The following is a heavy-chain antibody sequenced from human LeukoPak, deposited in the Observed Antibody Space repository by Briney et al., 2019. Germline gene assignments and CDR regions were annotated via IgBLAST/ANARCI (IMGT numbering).Heavy chain of an antibody. J-gene: IGHJ6*02. D-gene: IGHD4-17*01. V-gene: IGHV3-74*01. CDR2: INSDGSST. CDR3: ARDPSAYGDYVDYHYYGMDV. Sequence: YWMHWVRHAPGKGLVWVSRINSDGSSTIYADSVKGRFTSSRDNAENTLYLQMNSLRAEDTAVYYCARDPSAYGDYVDYHYYGMDVWGQGTTVTVSS. CDR1: YW.